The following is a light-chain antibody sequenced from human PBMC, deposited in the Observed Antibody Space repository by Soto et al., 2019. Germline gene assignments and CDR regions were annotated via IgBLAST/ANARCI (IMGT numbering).Light chain of an antibody. CDR2: EVT. CDR3: YSYAGSTTFVV. V-gene: IGLV2-23*02. J-gene: IGLJ2*01. CDR1: SSDVGGYNL. Sequence: QSALTQPASVSGSPGQSITISCTGTSSDVGGYNLVSWSQQHPGKAPKLMFYEVTRRPSGVSNRFSASKSGNTASLTISGLQAEDEADYYCYSYAGSTTFVVFGGGTKLTVL.